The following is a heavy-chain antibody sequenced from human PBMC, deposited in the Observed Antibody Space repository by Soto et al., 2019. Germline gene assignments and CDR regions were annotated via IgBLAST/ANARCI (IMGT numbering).Heavy chain of an antibody. J-gene: IGHJ6*02. V-gene: IGHV1-3*01. CDR2: INAGNGNT. CDR1: GYTFTNYA. Sequence: GASVKVSCKASGYTFTNYAMHWVRQAPGQRLEWMGWINAGNGNTKYSQKFQGRVTITRDTSASTAYMELSSLRSEDTAVYYCARGIGYCSGGSCYSIYYYGMDVWGQGTTVTVSS. CDR3: ARGIGYCSGGSCYSIYYYGMDV. D-gene: IGHD2-15*01.